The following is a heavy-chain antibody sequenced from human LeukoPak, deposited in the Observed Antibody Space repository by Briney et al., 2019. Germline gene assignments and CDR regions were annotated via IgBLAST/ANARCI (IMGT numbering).Heavy chain of an antibody. CDR2: IYTSGST. CDR3: ARGSGDGGWYWDYFDY. V-gene: IGHV4-4*07. CDR1: GGSLSSYY. J-gene: IGHJ4*02. D-gene: IGHD6-19*01. Sequence: SETLSLTCTVSGGSLSSYYWSWIRQPPGKGLEWIGRIYTSGSTNYNPSLKSRVTMSVDTSKNQFSLKLSSVTAADTAVYYCARGSGDGGWYWDYFDYWGQGTLVTVSS.